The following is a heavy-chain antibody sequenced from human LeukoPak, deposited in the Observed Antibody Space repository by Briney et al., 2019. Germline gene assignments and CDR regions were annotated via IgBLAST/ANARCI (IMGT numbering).Heavy chain of an antibody. CDR2: INHSGST. CDR3: AGSTIFGVVTAFDY. V-gene: IGHV4-34*01. J-gene: IGHJ4*02. D-gene: IGHD3-3*01. CDR1: GGSFSGYY. Sequence: PSETLSLTCAVYGGSFSGYYWSWIRQPPGKGLEWIGEINHSGSTNYNPSLKSRVTISVDTSKNQFSLKLSSVTAADTAVYCCAGSTIFGVVTAFDYWGQGTLVTVSS.